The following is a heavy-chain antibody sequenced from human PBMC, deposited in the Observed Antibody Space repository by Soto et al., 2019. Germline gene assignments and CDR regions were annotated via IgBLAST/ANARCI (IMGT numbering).Heavy chain of an antibody. Sequence: GESLNISCKGSGYSFTSYWISWVRQMPGKGLEWMGRIDPSDSYTNYSPSFQGHVTISADKSISTAYLQWSSLKASDTAMYYCASLDTAIAYYYGMDVWGQGTTVSVSS. CDR1: GYSFTSYW. CDR3: ASLDTAIAYYYGMDV. CDR2: IDPSDSYT. D-gene: IGHD5-18*01. V-gene: IGHV5-10-1*01. J-gene: IGHJ6*02.